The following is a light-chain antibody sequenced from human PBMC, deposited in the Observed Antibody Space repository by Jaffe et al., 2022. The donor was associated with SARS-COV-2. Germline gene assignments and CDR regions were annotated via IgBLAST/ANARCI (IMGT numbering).Light chain of an antibody. CDR2: SDH. Sequence: SVLTQPPSASGTPGQRVTISCSGSSSNIGSNAVNWYKQLPGTAPKLLIYSDHQRPSGVPDRFSGSKSGTSASLAISGVQSEDDADYYCAAWDDSLDALVFGGGTKLTVL. CDR1: SSNIGSNA. CDR3: AAWDDSLDALV. J-gene: IGLJ3*02. V-gene: IGLV1-44*01.